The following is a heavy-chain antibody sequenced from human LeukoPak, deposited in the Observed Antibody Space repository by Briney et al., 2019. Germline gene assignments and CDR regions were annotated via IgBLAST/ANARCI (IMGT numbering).Heavy chain of an antibody. Sequence: SVKVSCKASGGTFSSYAISWVRQAPGQGLEWMGGIIPIFGTANYAQKFQGRVTITTDESTSTAYMELSGLRSEDTAGYYCARGGDSSSSPFDYWGQGTLVTVSS. CDR3: ARGGDSSSSPFDY. CDR1: GGTFSSYA. CDR2: IIPIFGTA. V-gene: IGHV1-69*05. D-gene: IGHD6-6*01. J-gene: IGHJ4*02.